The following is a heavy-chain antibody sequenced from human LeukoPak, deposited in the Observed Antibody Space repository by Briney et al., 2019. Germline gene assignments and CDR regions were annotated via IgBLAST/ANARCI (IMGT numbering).Heavy chain of an antibody. D-gene: IGHD3-9*01. J-gene: IGHJ6*03. V-gene: IGHV3-30*02. CDR2: IRYDGSNK. Sequence: GGSLRLSCAASGFTFSSYGMHWVRQAPGKGLEWVAFIRYDGSNKYYADSVKGRFTISRDNSKNTLYLQMNSLRAEDTAVYYCARAVLPYDILTGYSYYYYYMDVWGKGTTVTISS. CDR1: GFTFSSYG. CDR3: ARAVLPYDILTGYSYYYYYMDV.